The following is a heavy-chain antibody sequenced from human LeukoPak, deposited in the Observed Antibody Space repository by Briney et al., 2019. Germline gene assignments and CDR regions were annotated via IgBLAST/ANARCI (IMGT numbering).Heavy chain of an antibody. Sequence: AGRSLRLSCAASGFTFSSYWMSWVRQAPGKGLEWVANIKQDGSEKYYVDSVKGRFTISRDNAKNSLYLQMNSLRAEDTAVYYCARDPRRSSSWLSYYYGMDVWGQGTTVTVSS. CDR3: ARDPRRSSSWLSYYYGMDV. CDR1: GFTFSSYW. V-gene: IGHV3-7*01. D-gene: IGHD6-13*01. CDR2: IKQDGSEK. J-gene: IGHJ6*02.